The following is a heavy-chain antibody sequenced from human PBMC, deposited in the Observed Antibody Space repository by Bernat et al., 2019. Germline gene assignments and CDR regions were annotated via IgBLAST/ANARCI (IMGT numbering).Heavy chain of an antibody. D-gene: IGHD3-3*01. Sequence: QVQLVESGGGVVQPGRSLRLSCAASGFTFSSYGMHWVRQAPGKGLEWVAVISYDGSNKYYADSVKGRFTISRDNSKNTLYLQMNSLRAEDTAVYYCARVRLRFLEWLSYFDYWGQGTLVTVSS. CDR1: GFTFSSYG. J-gene: IGHJ4*02. V-gene: IGHV3-30*03. CDR3: ARVRLRFLEWLSYFDY. CDR2: ISYDGSNK.